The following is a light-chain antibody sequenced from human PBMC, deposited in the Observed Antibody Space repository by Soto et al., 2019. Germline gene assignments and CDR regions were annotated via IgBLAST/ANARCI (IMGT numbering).Light chain of an antibody. CDR3: HHRSNWPPEDT. Sequence: EVLLTQSPATLSFTPGESATLSCRASQPINTYLGWYQQKSGQSPRLLIYDASNRAADIPARFSASGSGTDFTLTISSLKPEDFGTYYCHHRSNWPPEDTFGQGTKLEI. CDR2: DAS. V-gene: IGKV3-11*01. J-gene: IGKJ2*01. CDR1: QPINTY.